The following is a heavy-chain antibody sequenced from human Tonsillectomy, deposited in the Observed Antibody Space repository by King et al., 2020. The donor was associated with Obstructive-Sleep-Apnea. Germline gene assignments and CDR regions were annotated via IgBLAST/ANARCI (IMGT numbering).Heavy chain of an antibody. J-gene: IGHJ4*02. CDR1: GFTFGRYA. Sequence: VQLVESGGGLVQPGGSLRLSCAASGFTFGRYAMSWVRQAPGKGLEWVSAISGSGTSTYYAASVKGRFTISRDNSKDTLCLQMNSLRAEDTAVYYCVLPAAKSEGFDYWGQGILVTVSS. D-gene: IGHD2-2*01. CDR2: ISGSGTST. V-gene: IGHV3-23*04. CDR3: VLPAAKSEGFDY.